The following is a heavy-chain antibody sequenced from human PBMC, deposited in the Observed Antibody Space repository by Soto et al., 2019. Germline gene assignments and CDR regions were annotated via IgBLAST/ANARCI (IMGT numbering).Heavy chain of an antibody. CDR2: INHSGST. Sequence: PSETLSLTCAVYGGSFSGYYWSWIRQPPGKGLEWIGEINHSGSTNYNPSLKSRVTISVDTSKNQFSLKLSSVTAADTAVYYCARSNGVAAAGHNWFDPWGQGTLVTVSS. CDR1: GGSFSGYY. J-gene: IGHJ5*02. V-gene: IGHV4-34*01. D-gene: IGHD6-13*01. CDR3: ARSNGVAAAGHNWFDP.